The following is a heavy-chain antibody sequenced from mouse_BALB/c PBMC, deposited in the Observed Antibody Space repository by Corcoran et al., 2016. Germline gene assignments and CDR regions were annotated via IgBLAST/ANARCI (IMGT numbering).Heavy chain of an antibody. CDR3: VRPYGNYGYYFDY. J-gene: IGHJ2*01. D-gene: IGHD2-10*02. V-gene: IGHV1S136*01. CDR1: GYTFTSYV. CDR2: INPYNDGT. Sequence: EVQLQQSGPELVKPGASVKMSCKASGYTFTSYVMHWVKQKPGQGLEWIGYINPYNDGTKYNEKFKGKATLTSDKSSSTAYMELSSLTSEDSAVYYCVRPYGNYGYYFDYWGQGTTLTVSS.